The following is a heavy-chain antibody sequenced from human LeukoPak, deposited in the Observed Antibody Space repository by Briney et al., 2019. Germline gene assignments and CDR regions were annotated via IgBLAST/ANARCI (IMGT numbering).Heavy chain of an antibody. CDR1: GGSISSYY. CDR3: ARSGSGYLRYYFDY. Sequence: SETLSLTCTVSGGSISSYYWSWIRQPPGKGLEWIGYIYYSGSTNYNPSLKSRVTISVDTSKNQFSLKLSSVTAADTAVYYCARSGSGYLRYYFDYWGQGTLVTVSS. V-gene: IGHV4-59*01. D-gene: IGHD5-12*01. J-gene: IGHJ4*02. CDR2: IYYSGST.